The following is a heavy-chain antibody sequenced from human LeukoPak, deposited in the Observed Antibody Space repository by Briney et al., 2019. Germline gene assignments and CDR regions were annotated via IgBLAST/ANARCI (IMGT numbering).Heavy chain of an antibody. J-gene: IGHJ4*02. Sequence: KTSETLSLTCTVSGGSVSNSYYWDWIRRPPGKGLEWIGYIYYSGSTKYNPSLKSRVTISVDTSKNQFSLKLSSVTAADTAVYYCARSQRGYSYGEEYWGQGTLVTVSS. V-gene: IGHV4-61*01. CDR2: IYYSGST. CDR1: GGSVSNSYY. D-gene: IGHD5-18*01. CDR3: ARSQRGYSYGEEY.